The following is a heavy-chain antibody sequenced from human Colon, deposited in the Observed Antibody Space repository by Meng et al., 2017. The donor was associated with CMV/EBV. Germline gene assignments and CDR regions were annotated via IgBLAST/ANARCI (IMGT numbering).Heavy chain of an antibody. V-gene: IGHV4-39*01. CDR3: ARLWPYYYDSSNYYYYGMDV. CDR1: GGSISSSSYY. Sequence: SETLSLTCTVSGGSISSSSYYWGWIRQPPGKGREWIGSIYYSGSTYYNPSLKSRVTISVDTSKNQFSLKLSSVTAADTAVYYCARLWPYYYDSSNYYYYGMDVWGQGTTVTVSS. CDR2: IYYSGST. J-gene: IGHJ6*02. D-gene: IGHD3-22*01.